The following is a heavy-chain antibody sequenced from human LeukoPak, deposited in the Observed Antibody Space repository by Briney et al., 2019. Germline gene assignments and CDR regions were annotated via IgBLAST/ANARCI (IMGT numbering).Heavy chain of an antibody. Sequence: SVKVSCKASGGTFSSYAISWVRQAPGQGLEWMGGIIPIFGTANYAQKFQGRVTITADESTSTAYMELSSLRSEDTAVYYCASHSSSWYGHWFDPWGQGTLVTVSS. CDR3: ASHSSSWYGHWFDP. CDR2: IIPIFGTA. D-gene: IGHD6-13*01. J-gene: IGHJ5*02. V-gene: IGHV1-69*13. CDR1: GGTFSSYA.